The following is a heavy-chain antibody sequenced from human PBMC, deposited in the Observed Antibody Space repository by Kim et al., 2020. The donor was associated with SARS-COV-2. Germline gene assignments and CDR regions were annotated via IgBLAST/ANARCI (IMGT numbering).Heavy chain of an antibody. Sequence: GGSLRLSCAASGFTFSSYAMSWVRQAPGKGLEWVSAISGSGGSTYYADSVKGRFTISRDNSKNTLYLQMNSLRAEDTAVYYCAKEVTVTTEYYYYGMDVWGQGTTVTVSS. V-gene: IGHV3-23*01. CDR3: AKEVTVTTEYYYYGMDV. CDR1: GFTFSSYA. CDR2: ISGSGGST. J-gene: IGHJ6*02. D-gene: IGHD4-4*01.